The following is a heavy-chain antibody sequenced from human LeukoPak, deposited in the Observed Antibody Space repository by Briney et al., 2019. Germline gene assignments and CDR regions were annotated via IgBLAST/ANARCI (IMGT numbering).Heavy chain of an antibody. CDR3: ARALGSYYYYGMEV. CDR2: INHSGST. J-gene: IGHJ6*02. CDR1: GVSFSGYY. Sequence: SETLSLTCAVYGVSFSGYYWSWIRQPPGKGLEWSGEINHSGSTNYNPSLKSRVTISVDTSKNYSSQLRSPVTAAHTAVYCCARALGSYYYYGMEVWGQGTTVTVSS. V-gene: IGHV4-34*01.